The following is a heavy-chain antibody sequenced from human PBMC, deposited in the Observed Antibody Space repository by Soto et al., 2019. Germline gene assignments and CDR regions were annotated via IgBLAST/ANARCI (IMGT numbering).Heavy chain of an antibody. CDR2: IHYSGST. D-gene: IGHD3-3*01. J-gene: IGHJ3*02. Sequence: ETLSLTCTVSGVSFSSYYWSWIRQPPGKGLKWIGYIHYSGSTSYNPSLKSRVAISVDTSKNQFSLKLSSVTAADTAVYYCAKQSRPPGILEWLLYAFDIWGQGTMVTVSS. V-gene: IGHV4-59*08. CDR3: AKQSRPPGILEWLLYAFDI. CDR1: GVSFSSYY.